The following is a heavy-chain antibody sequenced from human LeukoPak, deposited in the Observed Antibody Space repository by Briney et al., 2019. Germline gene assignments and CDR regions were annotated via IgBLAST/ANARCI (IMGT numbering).Heavy chain of an antibody. J-gene: IGHJ4*02. CDR3: ASHLWFGELSGGVQKYIDY. CDR2: INPNSGGT. D-gene: IGHD3-10*01. Sequence: ASVKVSCKASGYTFTGYYMHWVRQAPGQGLERMGWINPNSGGTNYAQKFQGRVTMTRDTSISTAYMELSRLRSDDTAVYYCASHLWFGELSGGVQKYIDYWGQGTLVTVPS. V-gene: IGHV1-2*02. CDR1: GYTFTGYY.